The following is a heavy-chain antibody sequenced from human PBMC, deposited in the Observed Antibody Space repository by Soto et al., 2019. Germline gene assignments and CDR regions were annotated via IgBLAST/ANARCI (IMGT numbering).Heavy chain of an antibody. D-gene: IGHD6-13*01. V-gene: IGHV1-69*13. CDR1: GGTFSSYA. CDR2: IIPIFGTA. CDR3: ARAGIDGYSSSSRKYYFDY. J-gene: IGHJ4*02. Sequence: ASVKVSCKASGGTFSSYAISWVRQAPGQGLEWMGGIIPIFGTANYAQKFQGRVTITADESTSTAYMELSSLRSEDTAVYYCARAGIDGYSSSSRKYYFDYWGQGTLVTVSS.